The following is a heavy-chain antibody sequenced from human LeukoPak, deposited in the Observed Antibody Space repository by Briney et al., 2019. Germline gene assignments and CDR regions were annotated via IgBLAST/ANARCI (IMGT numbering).Heavy chain of an antibody. CDR2: MNPNSGNT. CDR3: ARGRGQLWLMANTPEGSY. J-gene: IGHJ4*02. V-gene: IGHV1-8*01. D-gene: IGHD5-18*01. CDR1: GYTFTSYD. Sequence: ASVKVSCKASGYTFTSYDINRVRQATGQGLEWMGWMNPNSGNTGYAQKFQGRVTMTRNTSISTAYMELSSLRSEDTAVYYCARGRGQLWLMANTPEGSYWGQGTLVTVSS.